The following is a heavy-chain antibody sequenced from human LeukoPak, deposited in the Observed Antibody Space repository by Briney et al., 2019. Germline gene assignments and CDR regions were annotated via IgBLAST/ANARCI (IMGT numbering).Heavy chain of an antibody. CDR2: INHSGST. CDR3: ARGTPPPTYYYDSSGYYYFDY. J-gene: IGHJ4*02. Sequence: SETVSLTCAVYGGSFSGYYWSWIRQPPGKGLEWIGEINHSGSTNYNPSLKSRVTISVDTSKNQFSLKLSSVTAADTAVYYCARGTPPPTYYYDSSGYYYFDYWGQGTLVTVSS. V-gene: IGHV4-34*01. D-gene: IGHD3-22*01. CDR1: GGSFSGYY.